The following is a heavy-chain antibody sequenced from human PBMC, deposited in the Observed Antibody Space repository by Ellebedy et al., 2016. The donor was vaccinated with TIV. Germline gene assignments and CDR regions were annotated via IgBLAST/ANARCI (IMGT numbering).Heavy chain of an antibody. D-gene: IGHD2-21*02. V-gene: IGHV4-31*03. CDR2: IYYNGST. CDR1: GGSISSGGYY. CDR3: ARDAYCGADCRMGGWFDP. J-gene: IGHJ5*02. Sequence: LRLSCTVSGGSISSGGYYWNWIRQHPGTGLEWIGYIYYNGSTYYNPSLKSRVTISGDTSKNQFSLKLSSVTAADTAVYYCARDAYCGADCRMGGWFDPWGQGTLVTVSS.